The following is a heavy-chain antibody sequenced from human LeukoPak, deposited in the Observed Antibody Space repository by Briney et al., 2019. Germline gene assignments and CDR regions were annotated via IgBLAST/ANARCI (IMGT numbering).Heavy chain of an antibody. CDR2: TYNSGDT. V-gene: IGHV4-59*01. CDR1: GGSISSNY. J-gene: IGHJ2*01. D-gene: IGHD1-1*01. Sequence: SETLSLTCTLPGGSISSNYWSCIRQTPEERLERIGHTYNSGDTNYNPSPKSRVTTSVAATTNQISLMLNSVTAADTAVLYIARCRVPICNEMSYSWYFDLWGRGTLVTVSS. CDR3: ARCRVPICNEMSYSWYFDL.